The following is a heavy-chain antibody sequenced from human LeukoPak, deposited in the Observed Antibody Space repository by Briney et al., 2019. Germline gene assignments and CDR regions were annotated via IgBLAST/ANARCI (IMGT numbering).Heavy chain of an antibody. CDR1: GGSISSYY. D-gene: IGHD5-24*01. Sequence: PSETLSLTCSVSGGSISSYYWSWIRQPPGKGLEWIGYIFYSGRTSYNPSLKSRVTLSVDTSKNQFSLRLSSVTAADTAVYYCARQRGWLQLRNWVFDYWGQGTLVTVSS. J-gene: IGHJ4*02. CDR2: IFYSGRT. CDR3: ARQRGWLQLRNWVFDY. V-gene: IGHV4-59*08.